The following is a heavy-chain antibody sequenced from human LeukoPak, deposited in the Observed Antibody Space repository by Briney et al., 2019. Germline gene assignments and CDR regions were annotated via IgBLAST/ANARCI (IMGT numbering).Heavy chain of an antibody. CDR1: GGTFSSYA. J-gene: IGHJ3*02. V-gene: IGHV1-69*05. CDR2: IIPIFGTA. D-gene: IGHD6-13*01. CDR3: ASCSSSCDAFDI. Sequence: ASVKVSCKASGGTFSSYAISWVRQAPGQGLKWMGGIIPIFGTANYAQKFQGRVTITTDESTSTAYMELSSLRSEDTAVYYCASCSSSCDAFDIWGQGTMVTVSS.